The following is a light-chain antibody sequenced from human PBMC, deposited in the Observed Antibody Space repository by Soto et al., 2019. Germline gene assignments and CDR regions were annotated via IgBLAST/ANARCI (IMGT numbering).Light chain of an antibody. V-gene: IGKV3-20*01. CDR1: QSISGNY. CDR2: GTS. Sequence: EIELTQSPGTLSLSPGERATLSCRASQSISGNYLQWYQQKPGQAPRLLIFGTSSRATGIPDRFIGGGSGTDFTLTISRLEPEDFAVYYCQQCGTLPGTFGQGTKVDSK. J-gene: IGKJ1*01. CDR3: QQCGTLPGT.